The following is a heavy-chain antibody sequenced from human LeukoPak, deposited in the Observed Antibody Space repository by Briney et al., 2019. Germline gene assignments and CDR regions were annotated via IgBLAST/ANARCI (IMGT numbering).Heavy chain of an antibody. D-gene: IGHD3-22*01. J-gene: IGHJ4*02. CDR3: ARSPDLYDSCGYYSDY. CDR1: GYSFTSYW. V-gene: IGHV5-51*01. CDR2: IYPGDSDT. Sequence: GASLKISCKGSGYSFTSYWIGWVRQMPGKGLEWMGSIYPGDSDTRYSPSFQGQVTISADKSISTAYLQWSSLKDSDTDMYYCARSPDLYDSCGYYSDYWGQGTLVTVSS.